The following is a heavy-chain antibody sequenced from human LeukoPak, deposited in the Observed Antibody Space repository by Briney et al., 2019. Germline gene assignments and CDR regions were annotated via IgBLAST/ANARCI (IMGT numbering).Heavy chain of an antibody. CDR3: VRDSGNWIGNYYFDY. CDR2: INKDGTEK. V-gene: IGHV3-7*01. D-gene: IGHD1-1*01. Sequence: GGSLRLSCAASEFTSSAFWMSWVRRPPGKGLEWVANINKDGTEKEYVDSVKGRFSIFRDNAKNSVFLQMNSLRAEDTAVYYCVRDSGNWIGNYYFDYWGQGSLVTVSS. J-gene: IGHJ4*02. CDR1: EFTSSAFW.